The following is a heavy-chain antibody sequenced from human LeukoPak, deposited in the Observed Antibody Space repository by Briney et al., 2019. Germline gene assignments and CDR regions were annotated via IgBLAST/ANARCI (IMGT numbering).Heavy chain of an antibody. CDR3: VRGGAVAGRFEA. D-gene: IGHD6-19*01. J-gene: IGHJ5*02. Sequence: GGSLRLSCAASGFPFNSQTMSWVRQAPGKGLEWVAKMKEDGSDVKYVDSVRGRFTISRDNAKDSLFLEMNSLRDDDTAVCYCVRGGAVAGRFEAWGQGTQVSVSS. CDR2: MKEDGSDV. V-gene: IGHV3-7*01. CDR1: GFPFNSQT.